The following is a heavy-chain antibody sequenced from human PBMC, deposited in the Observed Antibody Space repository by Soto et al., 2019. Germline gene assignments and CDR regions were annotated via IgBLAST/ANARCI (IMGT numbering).Heavy chain of an antibody. Sequence: QVQLQQWGAGLLKPSETLSLTCAVYGGFVSSGSYYWSWIRQPPGKGLEWIGEMSHGGGTHFNPSLKSRLTISVDTSKNQFSLKMSSVTAADTALYYCARVERGTATTVVDAFDIWGPGTMVTVSS. CDR2: MSHGGGT. J-gene: IGHJ3*02. CDR1: GGFVSSGSYY. CDR3: ARVERGTATTVVDAFDI. V-gene: IGHV4-34*01. D-gene: IGHD1-1*01.